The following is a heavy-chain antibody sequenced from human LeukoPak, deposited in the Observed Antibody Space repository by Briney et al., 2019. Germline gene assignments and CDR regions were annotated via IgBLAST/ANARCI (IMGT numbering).Heavy chain of an antibody. D-gene: IGHD3-9*01. CDR2: ISSSGSTI. Sequence: GGSLRLSCAASGFTFSDYYMSWIRQAPGKGLEWVSYISSSGSTIYYADSVKGRFTISRDNAKNLLYLQMSSLRAEDTAVYYCARSLHYDILTGSGMDVWGQGTTVTVSS. CDR3: ARSLHYDILTGSGMDV. J-gene: IGHJ6*02. V-gene: IGHV3-11*01. CDR1: GFTFSDYY.